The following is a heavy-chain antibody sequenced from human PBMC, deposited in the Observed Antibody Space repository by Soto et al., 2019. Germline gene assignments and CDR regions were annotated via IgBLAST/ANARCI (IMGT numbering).Heavy chain of an antibody. J-gene: IGHJ6*02. Sequence: SETLSLTCAVYGGSFSGYYWSWIRQPPGKGLEWFGEINHSGITNYNPSLKSRVTISVDTSKNQCSLKLSSVTAADTAVYYCRVDMWSYGLGMDVWGQGTTVTVSS. CDR3: RVDMWSYGLGMDV. D-gene: IGHD3-10*01. CDR1: GGSFSGYY. V-gene: IGHV4-34*01. CDR2: INHSGIT.